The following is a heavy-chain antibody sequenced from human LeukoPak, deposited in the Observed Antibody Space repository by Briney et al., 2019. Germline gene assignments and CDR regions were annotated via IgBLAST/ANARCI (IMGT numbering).Heavy chain of an antibody. CDR1: GGSISSGGYS. D-gene: IGHD6-19*01. J-gene: IGHJ6*02. Sequence: SQTLSLTCTVSGGSISSGGYSWSWIRQPPGKGLEWIGYIYHSGSTYYNPSLKSRVTISVDRSKNQFSLKLSSVTAADTAVYYCARAPYSSGWSNYYGMDVWGQGTTVTVSS. V-gene: IGHV4-30-2*01. CDR3: ARAPYSSGWSNYYGMDV. CDR2: IYHSGST.